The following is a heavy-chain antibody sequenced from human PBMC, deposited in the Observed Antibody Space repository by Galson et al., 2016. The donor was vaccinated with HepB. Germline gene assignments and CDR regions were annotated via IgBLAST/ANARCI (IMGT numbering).Heavy chain of an antibody. D-gene: IGHD3-16*01. CDR1: GDSVSSNNAI. V-gene: IGHV6-1*01. Sequence: CAISGDSVSSNNAIWNWIRQSPSRGLEWLGRTYYRSKWYNDYGVSVKSRITISPDTSKNQFSLQLTSVTPEDTAVYYWAGHLRRGRTSNGLDVWGQGTTGTVSS. J-gene: IGHJ6*02. CDR3: AGHLRRGRTSNGLDV. CDR2: TYYRSKWYN.